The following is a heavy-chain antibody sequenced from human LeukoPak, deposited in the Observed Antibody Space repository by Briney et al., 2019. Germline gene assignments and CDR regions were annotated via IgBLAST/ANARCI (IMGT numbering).Heavy chain of an antibody. CDR3: ARVGQSSTSCFDY. D-gene: IGHD2-2*01. CDR1: GGSISSSNW. V-gene: IGHV4-4*02. CDR2: IYHSGST. J-gene: IGHJ4*02. Sequence: SGTLSLTCAVSGGSISSSNWWSWVRQPPGKGLEWIGEIYHSGSTNYKPSLKSRVTISVDKSKNQFSLKLSSVTAADTAVYYCARVGQSSTSCFDYWGQGTLVTVSS.